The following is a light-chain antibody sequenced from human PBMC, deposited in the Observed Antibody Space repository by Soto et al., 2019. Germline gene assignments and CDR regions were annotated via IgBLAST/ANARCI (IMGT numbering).Light chain of an antibody. V-gene: IGLV2-11*01. CDR3: CSYAGSYSYV. J-gene: IGLJ1*01. Sequence: QSVLTQPRSVSGSPGQSVTISCTGTSSDVGGYNYVSWYQEQPGKAPKLMIYDVSKRPSGVPDRFSGSKSGNTASLTISGLQAEDEADYYCCSYAGSYSYVFGNRTKVTVL. CDR2: DVS. CDR1: SSDVGGYNY.